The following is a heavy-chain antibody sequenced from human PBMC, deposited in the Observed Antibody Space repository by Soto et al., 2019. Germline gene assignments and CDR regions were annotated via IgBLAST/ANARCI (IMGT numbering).Heavy chain of an antibody. J-gene: IGHJ4*02. Sequence: SQTLSLICVISGHRVATNTPTRNGVRQSPSRGLEWLGRTYYRSKRRSDYSVSVNSRITINPDTSKNQLSLQLSSVTPDDAAIYYCVRGVDSSFDYWGQGTLVTASS. CDR2: TYYRSKRRS. V-gene: IGHV6-1*01. D-gene: IGHD6-13*01. CDR1: GHRVATNTPT. CDR3: VRGVDSSFDY.